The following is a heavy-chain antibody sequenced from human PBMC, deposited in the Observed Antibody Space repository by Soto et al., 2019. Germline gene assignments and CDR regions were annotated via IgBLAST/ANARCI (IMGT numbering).Heavy chain of an antibody. Sequence: GASVKVSCKASGYTFTGYYMHWVRQAPGQGLEWIGWINPNSGGTNYAQKFQGWVTMTRDTSISTAYMELSRLRSDDTAVYYCARDRVETHSRDAFDIWGQGTMVTVSS. CDR1: GYTFTGYY. J-gene: IGHJ3*02. CDR2: INPNSGGT. D-gene: IGHD2-15*01. V-gene: IGHV1-2*04. CDR3: ARDRVETHSRDAFDI.